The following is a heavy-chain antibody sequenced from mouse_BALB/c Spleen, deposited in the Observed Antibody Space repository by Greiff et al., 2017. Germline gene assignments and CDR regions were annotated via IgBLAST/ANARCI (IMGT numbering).Heavy chain of an antibody. V-gene: IGHV1-87*01. CDR3: AREDWSWYFDV. CDR2: IYPGDGDT. J-gene: IGHJ1*01. Sequence: VQLQQSGAELARPGASVKLSCKASGYTFTSYWMQWVKQRPGQGLEWIGAIYPGDGDTRYTQKFKGKATLTADKSSSTAYMQLSSLASEDSAVYYCAREDWSWYFDVWGAGTTVTVSS. D-gene: IGHD4-1*01. CDR1: GYTFTSYW.